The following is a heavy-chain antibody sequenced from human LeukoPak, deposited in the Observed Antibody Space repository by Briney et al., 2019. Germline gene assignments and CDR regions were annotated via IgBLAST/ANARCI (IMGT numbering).Heavy chain of an antibody. CDR1: GYTFTSYG. J-gene: IGHJ4*02. CDR3: ARGQQWLEAFDY. D-gene: IGHD6-19*01. Sequence: EASVKASCKASGYTFTSYGINWVRQAPGQGLEWMGWINPNSGVTHYPQKFQGRVTMTRDTSIRTAYMEVSSLRSDDTAVYYCARGQQWLEAFDYWGLGTLVTVSS. CDR2: INPNSGVT. V-gene: IGHV1-2*02.